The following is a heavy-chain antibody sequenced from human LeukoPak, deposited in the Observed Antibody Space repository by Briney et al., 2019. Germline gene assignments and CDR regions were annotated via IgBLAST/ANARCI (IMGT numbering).Heavy chain of an antibody. J-gene: IGHJ4*02. Sequence: PSETLSLTCSVSGGPISNYYWSWVRQPPGKGLEWIGCIHYSGITKYNPSVKSRVTISLDTSKNQFTLKLSSVTAADTAVYYCAGSGNYYFTLDYWGQGTLVTVSS. CDR3: AGSGNYYFTLDY. D-gene: IGHD3-10*01. V-gene: IGHV4-59*08. CDR2: IHYSGIT. CDR1: GGPISNYY.